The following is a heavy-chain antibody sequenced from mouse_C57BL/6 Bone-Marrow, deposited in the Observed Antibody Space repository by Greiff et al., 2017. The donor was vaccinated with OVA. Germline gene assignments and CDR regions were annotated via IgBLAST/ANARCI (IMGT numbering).Heavy chain of an antibody. Sequence: VQLQQSGAELVRPGASVTLSCKASGYTFTDYEMHWVKQTPVHGLEWIGAIDPETGGTASNQKFKGKAILTADKSSSTAYMELRSLTSEDSAVDYCTRGYSNYYAIDYWGQGTSVTVSS. CDR1: GYTFTDYE. CDR3: TRGYSNYYAIDY. D-gene: IGHD2-5*01. J-gene: IGHJ4*01. CDR2: IDPETGGT. V-gene: IGHV1-15*01.